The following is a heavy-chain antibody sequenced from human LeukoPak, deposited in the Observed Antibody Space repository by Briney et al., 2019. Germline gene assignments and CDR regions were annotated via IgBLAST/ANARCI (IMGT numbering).Heavy chain of an antibody. CDR3: ARYHPHDFWSGYPNFDY. V-gene: IGHV1-18*01. J-gene: IGHJ4*02. CDR2: LSAYNGNT. CDR1: GYTFTSYG. D-gene: IGHD3-3*01. Sequence: GASVKVSCKASGYTFTSYGISWVRQAPGQGREWMGWLSAYNGNTNYAQKLQGRVTMTTDTSTSTAYMELRSLRSDDTAVYYCARYHPHDFWSGYPNFDYWGQGTLVTVSS.